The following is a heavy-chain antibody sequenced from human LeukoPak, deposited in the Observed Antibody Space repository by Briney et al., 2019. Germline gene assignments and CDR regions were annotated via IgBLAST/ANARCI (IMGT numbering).Heavy chain of an antibody. V-gene: IGHV3-23*01. CDR2: VTGSGGST. Sequence: SGGSLRLSCAASGFTFSSYGMSWVRQAPGKGLEWVSAVTGSGGSTYYADSVKGRFTISRDNSKNTLYLQINSLRAEDTAVYYCAKEGGESYYGYYYYMDVWGKGTTVTISS. CDR3: AKEGGESYYGYYYYMDV. CDR1: GFTFSSYG. D-gene: IGHD1-26*01. J-gene: IGHJ6*03.